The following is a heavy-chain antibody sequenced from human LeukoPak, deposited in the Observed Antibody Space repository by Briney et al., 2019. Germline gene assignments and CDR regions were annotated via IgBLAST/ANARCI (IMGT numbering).Heavy chain of an antibody. CDR3: ARGEDVYYFDY. CDR1: GGSISSGGYY. Sequence: SETLSLTCTVSGGSISSGGYYWSWIRLHPGKGLEWIGYIYYSGSTYYNPSLKSRVTISVDTSKNQFSLKLSSVTAADTAVYYCARGEDVYYFDYWGQGTLVTVSS. V-gene: IGHV4-31*03. CDR2: IYYSGST. J-gene: IGHJ4*02.